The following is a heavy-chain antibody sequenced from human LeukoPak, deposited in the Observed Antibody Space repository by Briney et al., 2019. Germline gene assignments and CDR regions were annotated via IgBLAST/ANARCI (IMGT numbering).Heavy chain of an antibody. CDR2: IDHSGRT. J-gene: IGHJ4*02. CDR1: GGSFSGYY. CDR3: ARKGLTKPLSVAVDFDS. V-gene: IGHV4-34*01. Sequence: SETLSPTCAVYGGSFSGYYWSWIRQPPGKGLEWIAEIDHSGRTNFNRSLKGRITISVDTSKKHFSLKLSSVTAADTAVYYCARKGLTKPLSVAVDFDSWGQGTLVTVSS. D-gene: IGHD6-19*01.